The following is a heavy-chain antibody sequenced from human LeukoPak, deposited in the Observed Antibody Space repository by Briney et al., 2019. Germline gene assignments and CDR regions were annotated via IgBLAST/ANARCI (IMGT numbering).Heavy chain of an antibody. Sequence: GGSLRLSCAASGFTFSSYAMSWVRQAPGKGLEWVSAISGSGGSTYYADSVKGRFTISRDNSKNTLYLQMNSLRAEDTAVYSCAKDQGRITIFGVVTALDYWGQGTLVTVSS. J-gene: IGHJ4*02. V-gene: IGHV3-23*01. CDR2: ISGSGGST. CDR3: AKDQGRITIFGVVTALDY. CDR1: GFTFSSYA. D-gene: IGHD3-3*01.